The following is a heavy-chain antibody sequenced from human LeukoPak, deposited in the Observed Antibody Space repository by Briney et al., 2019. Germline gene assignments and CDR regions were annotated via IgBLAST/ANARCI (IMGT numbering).Heavy chain of an antibody. J-gene: IGHJ4*02. CDR3: ARDSPYYYCSGSYYNYNRHFDY. Sequence: ASVKVSCKASGYTFTSYGISWGRQAPGQRLEWMGWISAYNGNTNYAQKLQGRVTMTTDTSTSTAYMELRSLRTDDTAVYYCARDSPYYYCSGSYYNYNRHFDYWGQGTLVTVSS. CDR2: ISAYNGNT. CDR1: GYTFTSYG. V-gene: IGHV1-18*04. D-gene: IGHD3-10*01.